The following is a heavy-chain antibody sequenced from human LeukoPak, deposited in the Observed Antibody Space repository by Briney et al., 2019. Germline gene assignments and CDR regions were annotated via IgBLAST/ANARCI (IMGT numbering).Heavy chain of an antibody. V-gene: IGHV3-23*01. CDR3: ATNRGYVRSAAFDI. CDR2: IVGSGGTT. CDR1: GFTFSTYG. D-gene: IGHD5-12*01. Sequence: GGSLRLSCAASGFTFSTYGMDWVRQAPGKGLEWVSGIVGSGGTTYYADSVKGRFTISRDNSKNALYLQMNSLRAEDTAVYYCATNRGYVRSAAFDIWGQGTMVTVSS. J-gene: IGHJ3*02.